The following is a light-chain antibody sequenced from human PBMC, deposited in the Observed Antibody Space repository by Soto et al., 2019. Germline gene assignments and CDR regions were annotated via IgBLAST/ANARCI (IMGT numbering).Light chain of an antibody. Sequence: DIPVTQSPSSLSASVGDRVTITCQASQDIANYLNWYQQKAGRAPKFLIYDASNLETGVPSRFSGSGSGTDFTLTISSLQPEDIATYYCQQYDNLPLTFGGGTKVEIK. J-gene: IGKJ4*01. CDR3: QQYDNLPLT. CDR1: QDIANY. V-gene: IGKV1-33*01. CDR2: DAS.